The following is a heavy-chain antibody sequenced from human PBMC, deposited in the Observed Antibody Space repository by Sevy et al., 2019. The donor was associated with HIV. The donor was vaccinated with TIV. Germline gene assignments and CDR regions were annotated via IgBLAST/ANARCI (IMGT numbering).Heavy chain of an antibody. J-gene: IGHJ4*02. D-gene: IGHD2-8*01. CDR2: FSFGCGRI. CDR3: AREGCTKPHDY. Sequence: GGSLRLSCAASGFTFSSYAMSWVRQAPGKGLEWVSTFSFGCGRINYADSVKGRFTISRDDSKNTLYLQMNSLRAEDTAVYYCAREGCTKPHDYWGQGTLVTVSS. CDR1: GFTFSSYA. V-gene: IGHV3-23*01.